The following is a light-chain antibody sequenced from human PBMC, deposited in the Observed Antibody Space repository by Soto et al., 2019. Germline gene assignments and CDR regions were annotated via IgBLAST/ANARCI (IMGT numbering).Light chain of an antibody. J-gene: IGKJ2*03. CDR2: KAS. V-gene: IGKV1-5*03. CDR3: QQYTSYYS. CDR1: QSISTW. Sequence: DIQMTQSPATLSASVGDTVNITCRASQSISTWLAWYQQKPGKAPTLLIYKASTLHSGVPSRFSGSGSGADFTLTISSLQPDDFGTVYCQQYTSYYSFGQGTKLEIK.